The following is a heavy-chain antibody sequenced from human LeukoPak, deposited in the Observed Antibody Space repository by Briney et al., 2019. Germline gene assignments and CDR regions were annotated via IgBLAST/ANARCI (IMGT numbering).Heavy chain of an antibody. CDR1: GFTFSSYS. D-gene: IGHD3-3*01. Sequence: PGGSLRLSCAASGFTFSSYSMNWVRQAPGKGLEWVSSISSSSSYIYYADSVKGRFTISRDNAKNSLYLQMNSLRAEDTAVYYCARETYYDFWRGPIYYFDYWGQGTLVTVSS. CDR3: ARETYYDFWRGPIYYFDY. J-gene: IGHJ4*02. V-gene: IGHV3-21*01. CDR2: ISSSSSYI.